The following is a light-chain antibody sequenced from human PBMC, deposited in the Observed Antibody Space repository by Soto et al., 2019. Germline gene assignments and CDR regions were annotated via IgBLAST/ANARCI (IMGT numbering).Light chain of an antibody. CDR1: SSNIGAGYD. CDR3: QSYDSSLRRV. V-gene: IGLV1-40*01. Sequence: QSVLTQPPSVSGAPGQRVTISCTGSSSNIGAGYDVHWYQQLPGTAPKLLIYGNNNRPSGVPDRFSGSKSGTSASLAITGLQAEDEAAYYCQSYDSSLRRVFGVGTKLIVL. CDR2: GNN. J-gene: IGLJ2*01.